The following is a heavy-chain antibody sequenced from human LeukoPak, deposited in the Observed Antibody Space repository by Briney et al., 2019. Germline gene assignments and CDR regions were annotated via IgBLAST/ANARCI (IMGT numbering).Heavy chain of an antibody. D-gene: IGHD6-13*01. V-gene: IGHV3-30*19. CDR3: AKDSEIAAAGSYWYFDL. CDR2: ISYDESNK. J-gene: IGHJ2*01. CDR1: GFTFSTYG. Sequence: PGGSLRLSCAASGFTFSTYGMHWVRQAPGKGLQWVAVISYDESNKYHTDSVKGRFTISRDNSKNTLYLQMNSLRAEDTAVYYCAKDSEIAAAGSYWYFDLWGRGTLVTVSS.